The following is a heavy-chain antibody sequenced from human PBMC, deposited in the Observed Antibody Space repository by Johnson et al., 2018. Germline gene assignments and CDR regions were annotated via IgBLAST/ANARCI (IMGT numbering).Heavy chain of an antibody. CDR1: GYSFTSYD. D-gene: IGHD2-2*01. Sequence: VQLVESGAEVKKPGASVKVSCKASGYSFTSYDINWVRQATGQGLEWMGWMNPNSGTTDYAQKFQGRVTMTRNTSIGQAYLELSNLRSEGTAVYYCASGAKYQLVFVVFDIWGPGTMVTVSS. CDR2: MNPNSGTT. J-gene: IGHJ3*02. CDR3: ASGAKYQLVFVVFDI. V-gene: IGHV1-8*01.